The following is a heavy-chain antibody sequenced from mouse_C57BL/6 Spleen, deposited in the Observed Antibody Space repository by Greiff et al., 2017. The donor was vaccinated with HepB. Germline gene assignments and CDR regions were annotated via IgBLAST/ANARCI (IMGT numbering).Heavy chain of an antibody. V-gene: IGHV1-26*01. J-gene: IGHJ4*01. CDR1: GYTFTDYY. CDR2: INPNNGGT. CDR3: AREGTTVVANYAMDY. Sequence: VQLQQSGPELVKPGASVKISCKASGYTFTDYYMNWVKQSHGKSLEWIGDINPNNGGTSYNQKFKGKATLTVDKSSSTAYMELRSLTSEDSAVYYCAREGTTVVANYAMDYWGQGTSVTVSS. D-gene: IGHD1-1*01.